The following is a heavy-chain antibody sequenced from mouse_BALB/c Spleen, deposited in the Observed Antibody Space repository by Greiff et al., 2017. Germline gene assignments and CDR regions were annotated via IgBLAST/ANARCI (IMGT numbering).Heavy chain of an antibody. V-gene: IGHV3-6*02. D-gene: IGHD2-1*01. CDR1: GYSITSGYY. CDR2: ISYDGSN. CDR3: AREGNYGNSFYYFDY. Sequence: ESGPGLVKPSQSLSLTCSVTGYSITSGYYWNWIRQFPGNKLEWMGYISYDGSNNYNPSLKNRISITRDTSKNQFFLKLNSVTTEDTATYYCAREGNYGNSFYYFDYWGQGTTLTVSS. J-gene: IGHJ2*01.